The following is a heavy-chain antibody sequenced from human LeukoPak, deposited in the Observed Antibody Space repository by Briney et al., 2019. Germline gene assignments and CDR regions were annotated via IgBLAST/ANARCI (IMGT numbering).Heavy chain of an antibody. D-gene: IGHD5-18*01. CDR1: GFTFISYS. CDR3: ARDRGYSYGPYFDY. Sequence: GGSLRLSCAASGFTFISYSMNWVRQAPGKGLEWVSSISSSSSYIYYADSVKGRFTISRDNAKNSLYLQMNSLRAEDTAVYYCARDRGYSYGPYFDYWGQGTLVTVSS. J-gene: IGHJ4*02. CDR2: ISSSSSYI. V-gene: IGHV3-21*01.